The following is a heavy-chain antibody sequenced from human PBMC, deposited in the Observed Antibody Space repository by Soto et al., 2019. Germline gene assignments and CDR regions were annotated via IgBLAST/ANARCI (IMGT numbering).Heavy chain of an antibody. CDR3: ARAEVATITPYFDY. V-gene: IGHV4-59*08. D-gene: IGHD5-12*01. CDR2: IYYSGST. Sequence: QVQLQESGPGLVKPSETLSLTCTVSGGSISSYYWSWIRQPPGKGLEWIGYIYYSGSTNYNPSLERRVTISVDTSKNQFSLKLSPVTAADTAVYYCARAEVATITPYFDYWGQGTLVTVSS. J-gene: IGHJ4*02. CDR1: GGSISSYY.